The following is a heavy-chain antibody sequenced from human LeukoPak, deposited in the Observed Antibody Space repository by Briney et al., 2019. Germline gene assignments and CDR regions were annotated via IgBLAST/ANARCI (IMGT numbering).Heavy chain of an antibody. CDR3: ARRVSRVVAVAAILPLLDY. CDR2: IWYDGSNK. D-gene: IGHD2-15*01. V-gene: IGHV3-33*01. CDR1: GMTFERHG. Sequence: GGSLRLSCAVSGMTFERHGMHWVRQAPGKGLEGVAVIWYDGSNKDYVDSVKGRFTISRDNSKNTLYLQMNSLRAEDTAVYYCARRVSRVVAVAAILPLLDYWGQGTLVTVSS. J-gene: IGHJ4*02.